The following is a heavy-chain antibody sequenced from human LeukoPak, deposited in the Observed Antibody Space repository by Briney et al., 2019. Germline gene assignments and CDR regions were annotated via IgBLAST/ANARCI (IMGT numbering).Heavy chain of an antibody. V-gene: IGHV3-7*04. D-gene: IGHD1-26*01. J-gene: IGHJ4*02. Sequence: KGLEWVANRKQDGSEKYYVDSVKGRFTISRDNAKNSLYLQMNSLSADDTAVYYCARGGGSYYNYWGQGTLVTVSS. CDR2: RKQDGSEK. CDR3: ARGGGSYYNY.